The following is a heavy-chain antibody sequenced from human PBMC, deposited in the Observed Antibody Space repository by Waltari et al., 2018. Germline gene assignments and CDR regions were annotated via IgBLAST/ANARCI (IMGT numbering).Heavy chain of an antibody. CDR1: GGSIRTSFH. J-gene: IGHJ4*02. CDR3: ARDTEGGRPGASYDY. D-gene: IGHD2-2*01. Sequence: QLQLQESGPGLVKPSETLSLTCTVPGGSIRTSFHWGWIRQPPGKGLEWIGSVYYSGITHDSPSLKRRVTISVDTSKNQFSLNLTSVTAADTAVYYCARDTEGGRPGASYDYWGQGTLVTVSS. CDR2: VYYSGIT. V-gene: IGHV4-39*07.